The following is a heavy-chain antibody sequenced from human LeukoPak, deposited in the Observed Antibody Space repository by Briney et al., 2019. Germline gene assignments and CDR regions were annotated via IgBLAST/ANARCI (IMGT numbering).Heavy chain of an antibody. CDR3: ARDEQRGFDY. V-gene: IGHV3-48*02. CDR1: GFTFSSYS. Sequence: GGSLRLSCAVSGFTFSSYSMNWVRQATGEGLEWVSYISSSSSTIDYADSVKGRFTISRDNAKNSLYLQMNSLRDEDTAVYYCARDEQRGFDYWGQGTLVTVSS. CDR2: ISSSSSTI. J-gene: IGHJ4*02. D-gene: IGHD3-16*01.